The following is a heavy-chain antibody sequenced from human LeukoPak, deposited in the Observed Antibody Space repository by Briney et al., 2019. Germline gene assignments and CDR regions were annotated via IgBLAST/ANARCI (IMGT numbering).Heavy chain of an antibody. CDR1: GGSISSSSYY. D-gene: IGHD3-10*01. CDR3: ARAVGGDGSGSL. Sequence: SSETLSLTCTVSGGSISSSSYYWGWIRQPPGKGLEWIGSIYYSGSTYYNPSLKSRVTISVDTSKNQFSLKLSSVTAADTAVYYCARAVGGDGSGSLWGPGTLVTVSS. CDR2: IYYSGST. V-gene: IGHV4-39*01. J-gene: IGHJ4*02.